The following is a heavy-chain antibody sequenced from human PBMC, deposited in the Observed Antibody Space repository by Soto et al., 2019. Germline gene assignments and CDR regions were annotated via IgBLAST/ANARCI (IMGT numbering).Heavy chain of an antibody. V-gene: IGHV3-30*18. CDR1: GFTFSSYG. D-gene: IGHD3-22*01. CDR2: ISYDGSNK. CDR3: AEGPGGSGYYWMPN. Sequence: QVQLVESGGGVVQPGRSLRLSCAASGFTFSSYGMHWVRQAPGKGLEWVAVISYDGSNKYYADSVKGRFTISRDNSKNTLYLQMNSLRAEDTAVYYCAEGPGGSGYYWMPNWGQGTLVTISS. J-gene: IGHJ4*02.